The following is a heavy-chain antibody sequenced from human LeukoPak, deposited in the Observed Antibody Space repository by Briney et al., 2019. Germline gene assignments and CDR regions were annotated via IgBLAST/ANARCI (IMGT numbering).Heavy chain of an antibody. CDR2: IYYSGST. J-gene: IGHJ4*02. D-gene: IGHD6-19*01. Sequence: SETLSLTCTVSGASISSYYWSWIRQPPGKGLEWIGYIYYSGSTNYNPSLKSRVTISVDTSKNQFSLKLSSVTAADTALYYCASSLYSSRWYFGVYWGQGPLVTVSS. V-gene: IGHV4-59*01. CDR1: GASISSYY. CDR3: ASSLYSSRWYFGVY.